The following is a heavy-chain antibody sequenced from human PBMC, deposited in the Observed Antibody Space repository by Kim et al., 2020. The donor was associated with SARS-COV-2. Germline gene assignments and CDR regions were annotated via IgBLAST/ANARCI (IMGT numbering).Heavy chain of an antibody. D-gene: IGHD4-17*01. CDR1: GGSFSGYY. CDR3: ARESFMTTAKNYYYYYYMDV. J-gene: IGHJ6*03. V-gene: IGHV4-34*01. Sequence: SETLSLTCAVYGGSFSGYYWSWIRQPPGKGLEWIGEINHSGSTNYNPSLKSRVTISVDTSKNQFSLKLSSVTAADTAVYYCARESFMTTAKNYYYYYYMDVWGKGTTVTVSS. CDR2: INHSGST.